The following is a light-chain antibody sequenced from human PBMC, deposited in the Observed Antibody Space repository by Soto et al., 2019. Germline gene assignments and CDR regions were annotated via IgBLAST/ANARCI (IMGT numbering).Light chain of an antibody. CDR1: SSDVGGYNY. CDR2: DVS. J-gene: IGLJ1*01. CDR3: SSYTSSSLHV. Sequence: QSALTQPASVSGSPGQSITISCTGTSSDVGGYNYVSWYQQHPGKAPKLMIYDVSNRPSGVSNRFSGSKSGNTASLTISGLLAEDEADYYCSSYTSSSLHVFGTGTQLTVL. V-gene: IGLV2-14*03.